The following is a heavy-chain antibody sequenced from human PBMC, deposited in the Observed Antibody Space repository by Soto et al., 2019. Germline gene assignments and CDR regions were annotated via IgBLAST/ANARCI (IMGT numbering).Heavy chain of an antibody. J-gene: IGHJ3*02. D-gene: IGHD3-10*01. CDR2: INHSGST. CDR3: ARTVLLWFGEVDAFDI. CDR1: GSSFRGYY. V-gene: IGHV4-34*01. Sequence: SETLSLTCAFYGSSFRGYYWSWIRQPPGKGLEWIGEINHSGSTNYNPSLKSRVTISVDTSKNQFSLKLSSVTAADTAVYYCARTVLLWFGEVDAFDIWGQGTMVT.